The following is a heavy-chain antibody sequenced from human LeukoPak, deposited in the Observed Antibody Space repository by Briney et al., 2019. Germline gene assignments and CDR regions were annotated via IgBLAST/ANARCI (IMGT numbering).Heavy chain of an antibody. V-gene: IGHV3-30-3*01. Sequence: GRSLRLSCAASGFTFNSHAMHWVRQAPGKGLEWVAVISYDGNNKYYADSVKGRFTISRDNAKNSLYLQMNSLRAEDTAVYYCATPAAAGIDYWGQGTLVTVSS. CDR2: ISYDGNNK. J-gene: IGHJ4*02. CDR1: GFTFNSHA. D-gene: IGHD6-13*01. CDR3: ATPAAAGIDY.